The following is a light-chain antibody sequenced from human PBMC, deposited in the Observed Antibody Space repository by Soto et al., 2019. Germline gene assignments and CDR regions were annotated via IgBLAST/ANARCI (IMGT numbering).Light chain of an antibody. CDR2: DAS. CDR3: QQYNSYSRT. CDR1: QSISSW. J-gene: IGKJ1*01. Sequence: DIQMTQSPSTLSASVGDRVTITCRASQSISSWLAWYQQKPGKAPKLLIFDASSLESGVPSRFSGSGSATEVTLNISSLQPDDFATYYCQQYNSYSRTFGQGTRVEIK. V-gene: IGKV1-5*01.